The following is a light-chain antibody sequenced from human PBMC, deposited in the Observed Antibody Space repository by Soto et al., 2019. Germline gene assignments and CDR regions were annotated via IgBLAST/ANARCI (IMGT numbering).Light chain of an antibody. CDR2: GAS. CDR1: QSVSNN. Sequence: EIVVTQSPATLSVSPGERATRSCRASQSVSNNLAWYQQKPGQAPRLLIYGASTRATGVPVRFSGSGSGTEFTLTISSLQSEDFALYYCQQYNDWQCSFGQGTKVEIK. J-gene: IGKJ1*01. CDR3: QQYNDWQCS. V-gene: IGKV3-15*01.